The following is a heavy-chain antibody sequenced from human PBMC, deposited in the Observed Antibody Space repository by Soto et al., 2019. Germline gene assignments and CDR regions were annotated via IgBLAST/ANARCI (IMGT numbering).Heavy chain of an antibody. CDR3: ARGIFDTIFGVVAIDY. CDR2: FDPEDGET. D-gene: IGHD3-3*01. Sequence: GASVKVSCKVSGYTLTELSMHWVRQAPGKGLEWMGGFDPEDGETIYAQKFQGRVTMTEDTSTDTAYMELSSLRSEDTAVYYCARGIFDTIFGVVAIDYWGQGTPVTVSS. J-gene: IGHJ4*02. CDR1: GYTLTELS. V-gene: IGHV1-24*01.